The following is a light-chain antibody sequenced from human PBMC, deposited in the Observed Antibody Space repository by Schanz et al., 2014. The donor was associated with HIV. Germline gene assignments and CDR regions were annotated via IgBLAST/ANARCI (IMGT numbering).Light chain of an antibody. CDR2: DVS. Sequence: QSALTQPASVSGSPGQSITISCTGTSSDVGGYNYVAWYQQHAGKAPKLMIFDVSNRPSGVSYRFSGSKSGNTASLTVSGLQAEDEADYYCSSYAGSNIVVFGGGTKLTVL. CDR3: SSYAGSNIVV. V-gene: IGLV2-14*01. J-gene: IGLJ2*01. CDR1: SSDVGGYNY.